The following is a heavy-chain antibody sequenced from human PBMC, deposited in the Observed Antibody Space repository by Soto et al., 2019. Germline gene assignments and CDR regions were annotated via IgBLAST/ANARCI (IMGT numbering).Heavy chain of an antibody. CDR1: GGSISSYY. J-gene: IGHJ5*02. Sequence: QVQLQESGPGLVKPSETLSLTCTVSGGSISSYYWSWIRQPAGKGLEWIGRIYTSGSTNYNPSLKSRVTMSVDTSRNQCSLKLSSVTAADTAVYYCARDRVGSSGWPFGSWFDPWGQGTLVTVSS. CDR2: IYTSGST. CDR3: ARDRVGSSGWPFGSWFDP. D-gene: IGHD6-19*01. V-gene: IGHV4-4*07.